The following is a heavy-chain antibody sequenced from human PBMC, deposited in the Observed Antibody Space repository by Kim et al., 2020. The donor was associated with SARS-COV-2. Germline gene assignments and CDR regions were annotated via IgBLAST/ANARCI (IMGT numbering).Heavy chain of an antibody. CDR1: GFTVSSNY. J-gene: IGHJ2*01. CDR2: IYSGGST. CDR3: ARAHQNRYWYFDL. D-gene: IGHD2-2*01. V-gene: IGHV3-53*01. Sequence: GGSLRLSCAASGFTVSSNYMSWVRQAPGKGLEWVSVIYSGGSTYYADSVKGRFTISRDNSKNTLYLQMNSLRAEDTAVYYCARAHQNRYWYFDLWGRGTLVTVSS.